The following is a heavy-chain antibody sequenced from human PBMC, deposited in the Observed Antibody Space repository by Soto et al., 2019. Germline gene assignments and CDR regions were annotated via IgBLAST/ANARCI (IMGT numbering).Heavy chain of an antibody. CDR2: INHSGST. D-gene: IGHD3-3*01. CDR3: ARGYSDFWSGYNGMDV. CDR1: GGSFSGYY. J-gene: IGHJ6*02. V-gene: IGHV4-34*01. Sequence: SETLSLPCAVYGGSFSGYYWSWIRQPPGKGLEWIGEINHSGSTNYNPSLKSRVTISVDTSKNQFSLKLSSVTAADTAVYYCARGYSDFWSGYNGMDVWGQGATVTVSS.